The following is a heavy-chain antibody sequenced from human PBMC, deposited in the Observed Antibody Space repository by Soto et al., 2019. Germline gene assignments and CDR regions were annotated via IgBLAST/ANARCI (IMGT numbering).Heavy chain of an antibody. J-gene: IGHJ4*02. CDR2: IRVYNGDT. V-gene: IGHV1-18*01. Sequence: QVQLVQSGVEVKKPGASVKVSCKASGYIFTNYGISWVRQAPGQGLEWMGWIRVYNGDTNYAQKFQCRVTMTTDTSTITAYMELISLTSDDTAVYYCARDRSSSDYWGQGTLVTVSS. CDR3: ARDRSSSDY. CDR1: GYIFTNYG. D-gene: IGHD6-6*01.